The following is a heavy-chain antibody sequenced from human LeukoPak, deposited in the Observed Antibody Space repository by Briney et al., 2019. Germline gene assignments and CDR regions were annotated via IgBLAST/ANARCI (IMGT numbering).Heavy chain of an antibody. CDR3: AKVLTGSGWPFDY. V-gene: IGHV3-23*01. CDR1: GFTFTNSA. D-gene: IGHD6-19*01. Sequence: GGSLRLSCAASGFTFTNSAMTWVRQAPGKGLEWVSAISGSGGSTYYADSVKGRFTISRDNSKNTLYLQMNSLRAEDTAVYYCAKVLTGSGWPFDYWGQGTLVTVSS. CDR2: ISGSGGST. J-gene: IGHJ4*02.